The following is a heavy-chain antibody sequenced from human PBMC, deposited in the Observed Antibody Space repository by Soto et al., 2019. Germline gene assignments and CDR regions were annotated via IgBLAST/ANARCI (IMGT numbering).Heavy chain of an antibody. J-gene: IGHJ4*02. D-gene: IGHD2-8*02. Sequence: SETLSLTCTVSGGSITSYYWTWLRQPPGKGPEWIGYIYYTGSAKYNPSLKSRVTISIDTSKNQFSLKLTSVTAADTAVYYCARDKITGLFDYWGQGTLVTVSS. V-gene: IGHV4-59*12. CDR1: GGSITSYY. CDR2: IYYTGSA. CDR3: ARDKITGLFDY.